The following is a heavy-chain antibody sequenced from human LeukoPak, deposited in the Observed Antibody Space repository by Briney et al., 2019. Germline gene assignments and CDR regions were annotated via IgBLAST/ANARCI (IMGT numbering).Heavy chain of an antibody. V-gene: IGHV4-59*08. D-gene: IGHD6-6*01. CDR2: IHYSGST. CDR1: GGSNY. J-gene: IGHJ4*02. CDR3: AREASEYSSSPRDLDY. Sequence: SETLSLTCTVSGGSNYWSWIRQPPGKGLEWIGYIHYSGSTYYNPSLKSRVTISVDTSKNQFSLKLSSVTAADTAVYYCAREASEYSSSPRDLDYWGQGTLVTVSS.